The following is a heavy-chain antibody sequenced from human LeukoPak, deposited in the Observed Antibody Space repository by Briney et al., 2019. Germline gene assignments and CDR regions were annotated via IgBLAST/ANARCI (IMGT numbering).Heavy chain of an antibody. V-gene: IGHV3-30*18. CDR3: AKSRDGSGWYWFDP. CDR2: ISYDGSNK. D-gene: IGHD6-19*01. Sequence: GRSLRLSCAASGFTFSSYGMHWVRQAPGKGLEWVAVISYDGSNKYYADSVKGRFTISRDNSKNTLYLQMNSLRAEDTAVYYCAKSRDGSGWYWFDPWGQGTLVTVSS. CDR1: GFTFSSYG. J-gene: IGHJ5*02.